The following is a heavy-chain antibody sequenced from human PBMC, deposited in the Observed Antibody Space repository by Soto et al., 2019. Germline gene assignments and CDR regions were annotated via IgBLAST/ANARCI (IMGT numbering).Heavy chain of an antibody. J-gene: IGHJ4*02. CDR1: GFTFSSYV. Sequence: LRISCAESGFTFSSYVMEWVGEAPGKGLEWVAIIWYDGSKEYYAESVKGRFNINRDNYKNTQFQQMNRLRDEDTDVYYCARDRDIYNSDIWGQGPLGTVTS. D-gene: IGHD1-20*01. CDR2: IWYDGSKE. V-gene: IGHV3-33*01. CDR3: ARDRDIYNSDI.